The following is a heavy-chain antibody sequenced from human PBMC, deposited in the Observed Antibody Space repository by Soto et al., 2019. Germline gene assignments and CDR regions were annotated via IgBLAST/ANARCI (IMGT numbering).Heavy chain of an antibody. D-gene: IGHD5-12*01. Sequence: PGGSLRLSCAASGFIFSDYTMNWVRQAPGKGLEWVSSISGSSRYIYYPDSMKGRFTISRDNAKNSLFLQMDSLRADDTAVYYCVRSSTIVATITRPKYFDFWGQGSLVTVSS. CDR2: ISGSSRYI. J-gene: IGHJ4*02. CDR3: VRSSTIVATITRPKYFDF. CDR1: GFIFSDYT. V-gene: IGHV3-21*06.